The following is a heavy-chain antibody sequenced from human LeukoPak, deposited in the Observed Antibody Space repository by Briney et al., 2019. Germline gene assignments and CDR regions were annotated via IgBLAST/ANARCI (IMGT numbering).Heavy chain of an antibody. CDR3: ARDLRFTMVRGVIMNAFDI. Sequence: SQTLSLTCAISGDSVSSNSAAWNWIRQSPSRGLEWLGRTYYRSKWYNDYAVSVKSRITINPDTSKNQFSLQLNSVTPEDTAVYYCARDLRFTMVRGVIMNAFDIWGQGTMVTVSS. CDR2: TYYRSKWYN. D-gene: IGHD3-10*01. CDR1: GDSVSSNSAA. J-gene: IGHJ3*02. V-gene: IGHV6-1*01.